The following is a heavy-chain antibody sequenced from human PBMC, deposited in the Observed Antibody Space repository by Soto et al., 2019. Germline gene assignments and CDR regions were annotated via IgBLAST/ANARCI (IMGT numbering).Heavy chain of an antibody. J-gene: IGHJ2*01. Sequence: PLQTHSRSYGICGESVSSNRGAWNWIKKSPSRGLEWLGRTYYRSKWYNDYAVSVKSRITINPDTSKNQFSLQLNSVTPEDTAVYYCASHKRGHWYFDLWGRGTLVTVSS. CDR2: TYYRSKWYN. CDR1: GESVSSNRGA. D-gene: IGHD6-25*01. V-gene: IGHV6-1*01. CDR3: ASHKRGHWYFDL.